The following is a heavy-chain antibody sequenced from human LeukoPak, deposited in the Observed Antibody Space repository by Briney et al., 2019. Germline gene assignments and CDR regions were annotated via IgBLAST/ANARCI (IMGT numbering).Heavy chain of an antibody. V-gene: IGHV4-61*08. CDR2: IYYSGST. J-gene: IGHJ4*02. Sequence: SQTLSLTCTVSGGSVSSGGYYWSWIRQPPGKGLEWIGYIYYSGSTNYNPSLKSRVTISVDTSKNQFSLKLSSVTAADTAVYYCARGLDDSSGFDYWGQGTLVTVSS. D-gene: IGHD3-22*01. CDR3: ARGLDDSSGFDY. CDR1: GGSVSSGGYY.